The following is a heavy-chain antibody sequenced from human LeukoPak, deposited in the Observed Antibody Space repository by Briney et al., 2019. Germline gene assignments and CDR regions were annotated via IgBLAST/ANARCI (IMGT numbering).Heavy chain of an antibody. CDR3: ARGTYYYDYDY. D-gene: IGHD3-22*01. Sequence: PSETLSLTCTVSGGSISSGGYYWSWIRQHPGKGLEWIGYIYYSGSTYYNPSLKSRVTISVDTSKNQFSLKLSPVTAADTAVYYCARGTYYYDYDYWGQGTLVTVSS. CDR2: IYYSGST. J-gene: IGHJ4*02. V-gene: IGHV4-31*03. CDR1: GGSISSGGYY.